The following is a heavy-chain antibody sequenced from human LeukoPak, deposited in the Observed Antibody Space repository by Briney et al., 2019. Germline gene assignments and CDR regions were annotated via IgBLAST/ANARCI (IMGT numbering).Heavy chain of an antibody. D-gene: IGHD1-1*01. CDR1: GFTFSSYA. V-gene: IGHV3-30-3*01. CDR3: ARDRGYNWNDNWFDP. Sequence: GGSLRLSCAASGFTFSSYAMHWVRQAPGKGLEWVAVISYDGSNKYYADSVKGRFTISRDNSKNTLYLQMNSLRAEDTAVYYCARDRGYNWNDNWFDPWGQGTLVTVSS. CDR2: ISYDGSNK. J-gene: IGHJ5*02.